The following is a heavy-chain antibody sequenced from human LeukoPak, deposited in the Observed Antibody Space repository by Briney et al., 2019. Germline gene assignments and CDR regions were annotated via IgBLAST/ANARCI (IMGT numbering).Heavy chain of an antibody. Sequence: ASVKVSCKASGYTFTDYFIHWVRQAPGQGLEWMGRINPNSGGTKLEQKFQGRVTMNRDTSISTANMELIRLTSDDTAVYYCARAGPVTTTGRPNDYWGQGTLVTVSS. CDR3: ARAGPVTTTGRPNDY. CDR2: INPNSGGT. V-gene: IGHV1-2*06. CDR1: GYTFTDYF. D-gene: IGHD4-17*01. J-gene: IGHJ4*02.